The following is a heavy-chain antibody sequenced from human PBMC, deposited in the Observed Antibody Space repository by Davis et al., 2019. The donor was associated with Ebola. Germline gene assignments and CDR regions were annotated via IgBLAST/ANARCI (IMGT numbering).Heavy chain of an antibody. CDR1: GFTFSVYW. J-gene: IGHJ4*02. Sequence: GESLKISCTASGFTFSVYWMSWIRQAPGKGLEWVANIKPDGSEKYYVDSVKGRFTISRDNAKNSVYLQMNSLRVEDTAFYYCARGASYPGCWGQGTLVTVSS. V-gene: IGHV3-7*03. CDR3: ARGASYPGC. CDR2: IKPDGSEK. D-gene: IGHD1-26*01.